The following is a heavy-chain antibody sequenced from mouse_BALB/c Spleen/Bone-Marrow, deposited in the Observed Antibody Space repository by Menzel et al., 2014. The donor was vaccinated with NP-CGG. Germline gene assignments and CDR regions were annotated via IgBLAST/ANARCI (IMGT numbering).Heavy chain of an antibody. D-gene: IGHD2-1*01. J-gene: IGHJ2*01. CDR2: IYPGNSDT. CDR3: TRKVYYGNPLDY. CDR1: GYSFTSYW. Sequence: VHVKQSGTVLARPGASVKMSCKASGYSFTSYWMHWVKQRPGQGLEWIGAIYPGNSDTSYNQKFKGKAKLTAVTSATTAYMEPSSLTNEDSAVYFCTRKVYYGNPLDYWGQGTTLTVSS. V-gene: IGHV1-5*01.